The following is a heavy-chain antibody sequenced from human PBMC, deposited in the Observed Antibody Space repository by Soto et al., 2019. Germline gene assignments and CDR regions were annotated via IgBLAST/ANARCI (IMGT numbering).Heavy chain of an antibody. J-gene: IGHJ4*02. CDR1: GYTFTSYG. Sequence: ALVKVSCKASGYTFTSYGISWVRQAPGQGLEWMGWISAYNGNTNYAQKLQGRVTMTTDTSTSTAYMELRSLRSDDTAVYYCARTSLGAVAGTTIDYWGQGTLVTVS. CDR2: ISAYNGNT. D-gene: IGHD6-19*01. CDR3: ARTSLGAVAGTTIDY. V-gene: IGHV1-18*01.